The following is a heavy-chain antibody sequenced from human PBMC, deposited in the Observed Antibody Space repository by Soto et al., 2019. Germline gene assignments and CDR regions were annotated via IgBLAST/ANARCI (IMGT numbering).Heavy chain of an antibody. D-gene: IGHD6-19*01. CDR3: ARVRQWLPYFDY. Sequence: QVQLVESGGGVVQPGRSLRLSCAASGFTFSGYGMHWVRQAPGKGLEWVAVIWYDGSNKYYADSVKGRFTISRDNSKNTLYLQMNSLRAEDTAVYYCARVRQWLPYFDYWGQGTLVTVSS. CDR1: GFTFSGYG. CDR2: IWYDGSNK. V-gene: IGHV3-33*01. J-gene: IGHJ4*02.